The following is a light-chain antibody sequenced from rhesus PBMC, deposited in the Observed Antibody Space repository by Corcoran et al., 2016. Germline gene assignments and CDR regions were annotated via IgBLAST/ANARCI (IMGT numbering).Light chain of an antibody. Sequence: DIQMTQSPSSLSASVGDRVTITCRASQGISNWLAWYQQKTGKAPKLLIYRASNLETGVPSRFNGSGSGTDFTLPIRSLQPEDIATYYCQQHDTSPYSFSQGTKVEIK. CDR2: RAS. J-gene: IGKJ2*01. V-gene: IGKV1-69*01. CDR1: QGISNW. CDR3: QQHDTSPYS.